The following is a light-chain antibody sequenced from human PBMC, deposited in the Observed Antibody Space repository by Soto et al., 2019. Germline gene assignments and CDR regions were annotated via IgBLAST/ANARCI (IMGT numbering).Light chain of an antibody. Sequence: TKSAAALYASPGKRVTLSCWASQSVSSSYLAWYQQKPGQAPRLLIYDASTMATGFPARFSGSGSGTEFTLTISSLQSEDFAVYYCQQYNNWPLTFGEGTKVDIK. V-gene: IGKV3-15*01. CDR3: QQYNNWPLT. CDR2: DAS. J-gene: IGKJ4*01. CDR1: QSVSSSY.